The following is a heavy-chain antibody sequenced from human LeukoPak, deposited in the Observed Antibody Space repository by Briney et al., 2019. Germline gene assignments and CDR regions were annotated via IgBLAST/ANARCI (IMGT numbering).Heavy chain of an antibody. V-gene: IGHV1-8*01. CDR1: GYTFTSYD. Sequence: GASVKVSCKASGYTFTSYDINWVRQATGQGLEWMGWMNPNGGNTGYAQKFQGRVTMTRNTSISTAYMELSSLRSEDTAVYYCARGPTRLRGQLLGGWFDPWGQGTLVTVSS. CDR3: ARGPTRLRGQLLGGWFDP. J-gene: IGHJ5*02. D-gene: IGHD2-2*01. CDR2: MNPNGGNT.